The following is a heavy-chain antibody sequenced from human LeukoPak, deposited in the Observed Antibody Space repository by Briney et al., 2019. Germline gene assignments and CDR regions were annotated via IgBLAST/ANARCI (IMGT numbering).Heavy chain of an antibody. CDR1: GFTFSSYW. V-gene: IGHV3-7*01. CDR2: INQDGSEK. Sequence: PGGSLRLSCAASGFTFSSYWMSWVRRAPGKGLEWVANINQDGSEKYYVDSVKGRFTISRDNAKNSLYLQMNSLRAEDAAVYYCARASASYSAYDDYWGQGTLVTVSS. CDR3: ARASASYSAYDDY. J-gene: IGHJ4*02. D-gene: IGHD5-12*01.